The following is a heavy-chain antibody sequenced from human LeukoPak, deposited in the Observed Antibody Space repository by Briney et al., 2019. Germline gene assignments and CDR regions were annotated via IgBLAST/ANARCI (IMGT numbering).Heavy chain of an antibody. Sequence: SETLSLTCTVSGGSISSYYWSWIRQPPGKGLEWIGYIYYSGSTNYNPSLKSRVTISVDTSKNQFSLKLSSVTAADTAVYYCARDRGYCSGGSCYRSGFDPWGQGTLVTVSS. V-gene: IGHV4-59*01. CDR3: ARDRGYCSGGSCYRSGFDP. D-gene: IGHD2-15*01. CDR1: GGSISSYY. CDR2: IYYSGST. J-gene: IGHJ5*02.